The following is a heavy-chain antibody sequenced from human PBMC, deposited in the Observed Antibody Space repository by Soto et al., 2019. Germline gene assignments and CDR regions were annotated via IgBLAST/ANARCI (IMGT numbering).Heavy chain of an antibody. J-gene: IGHJ4*02. CDR3: ARAGTAIGIDY. CDR1: GGSISSYY. Sequence: PSETLSLTCTVSGGSISSYYWSWIRQPPGKGLEWIGYIYHSGSTYYNPSLKSRVTISVDRSKNQFSLKLSSVTAADTAVYYCARAGTAIGIDYWGQGTLVTVSS. D-gene: IGHD3-10*01. CDR2: IYHSGST. V-gene: IGHV4-59*12.